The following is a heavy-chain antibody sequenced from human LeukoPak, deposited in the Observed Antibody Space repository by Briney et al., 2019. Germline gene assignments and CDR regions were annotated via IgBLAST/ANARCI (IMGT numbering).Heavy chain of an antibody. CDR1: GGSFSGYY. J-gene: IGHJ5*02. CDR2: INHSGST. D-gene: IGHD6-13*01. CDR3: ARVLRGLAAAGTPNWFDP. V-gene: IGHV4-34*01. Sequence: SETLSLTCAVYGGSFSGYYWSWIRQPPGKGLEWIGEINHSGSTNYNPSLKSRVTISVDTSKNQFSLKLSSVTAADTAVYYCARVLRGLAAAGTPNWFDPWGQGTLVTVSS.